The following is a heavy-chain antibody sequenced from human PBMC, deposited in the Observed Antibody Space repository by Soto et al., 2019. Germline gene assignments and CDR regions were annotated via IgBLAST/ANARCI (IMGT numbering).Heavy chain of an antibody. Sequence: GGSLRLSCTASGFTFGDYAMSWFRQAPGKGLEWVGFIRSKAYGGTTEYAASVKGRFTISRDDSKSIAYLQMNSLKTEDTAVYYCTRDGHDYGANEHSDYWGQGTLVTVSS. J-gene: IGHJ4*02. CDR3: TRDGHDYGANEHSDY. V-gene: IGHV3-49*03. D-gene: IGHD4-17*01. CDR2: IRSKAYGGTT. CDR1: GFTFGDYA.